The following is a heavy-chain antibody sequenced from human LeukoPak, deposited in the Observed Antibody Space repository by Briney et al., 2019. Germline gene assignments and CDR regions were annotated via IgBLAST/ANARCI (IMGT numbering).Heavy chain of an antibody. Sequence: GESLKISCQGSGYSFSTYWIGWVRQLPGEGLEWMGVIYPDDSDTRYSPSFQGQVTISADRSIRTSYLLWTSLKASDTAMYYCARQRGSSGTINWLDPWGQGTLVTVSS. D-gene: IGHD3-10*01. CDR2: IYPDDSDT. CDR1: GYSFSTYW. J-gene: IGHJ5*02. CDR3: ARQRGSSGTINWLDP. V-gene: IGHV5-51*01.